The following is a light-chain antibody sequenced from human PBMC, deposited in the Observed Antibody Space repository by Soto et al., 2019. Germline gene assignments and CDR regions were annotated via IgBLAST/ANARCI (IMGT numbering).Light chain of an antibody. CDR3: MQGTHWPWT. CDR2: EVS. Sequence: DVVMTQSPLSLPVTLGQPASISCGSSQSLIHSDGNTYLNWFQQRPGQSPRRLIYEVSDRDSGVPDRFSGSGSGTDFTLKISRVEAEDVGVYYCMQGTHWPWTFGQGTEVEIK. V-gene: IGKV2-30*02. CDR1: QSLIHSDGNTY. J-gene: IGKJ1*01.